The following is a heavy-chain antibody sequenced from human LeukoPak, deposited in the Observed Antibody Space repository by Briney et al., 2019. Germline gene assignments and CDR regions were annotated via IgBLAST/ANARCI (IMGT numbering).Heavy chain of an antibody. CDR1: GSMSNHF. J-gene: IGHJ5*01. Sequence: SETLSLTCTVFGSMSNHFWSWIRQPPGKGLEWIGYIYDCGATDYNPSLKSRVTMSVDTSANQFSLKLSSVTTADTAVYYCATRPAGNTWAAIFDSWSRGTLVTVSS. V-gene: IGHV4-59*11. CDR2: IYDCGAT. CDR3: ATRPAGNTWAAIFDS. D-gene: IGHD6-6*01.